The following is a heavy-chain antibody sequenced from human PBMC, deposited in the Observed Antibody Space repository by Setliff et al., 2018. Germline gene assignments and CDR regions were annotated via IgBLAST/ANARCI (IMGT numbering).Heavy chain of an antibody. CDR2: IYHNGNT. V-gene: IGHV4-59*01. CDR1: GGSISPYF. J-gene: IGHJ6*02. CDR3: ARDRTAYSYGLDV. D-gene: IGHD5-18*01. Sequence: SETLSLTCTVSGGSISPYFWSWIRQSPGKGLEWIGYIYHNGNTNFNPSLKTRVTMSVDTSKNQFALNLRSVTAADPAVYYCARDRTAYSYGLDVWGQGTTVTVSS.